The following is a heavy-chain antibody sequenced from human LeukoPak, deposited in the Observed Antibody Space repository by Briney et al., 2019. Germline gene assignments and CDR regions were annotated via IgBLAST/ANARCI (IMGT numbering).Heavy chain of an antibody. CDR1: GGSISSGGYY. CDR2: IYYSGST. J-gene: IGHJ4*02. CDR3: ARAPRNSSTMLDY. Sequence: SETLSLTCTVSGGSISSGGYYWSWIRQHPGKGLEWIGYIYYSGSTYYNPSLKSRVTISVDTSKNQFSLKLSSVTAVDTAVYYCARAPRNSSTMLDYWGQGTLVTVSS. V-gene: IGHV4-31*03. D-gene: IGHD6-13*01.